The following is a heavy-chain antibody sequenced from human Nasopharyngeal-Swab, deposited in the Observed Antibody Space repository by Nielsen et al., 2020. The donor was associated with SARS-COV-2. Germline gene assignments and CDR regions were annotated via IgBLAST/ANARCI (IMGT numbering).Heavy chain of an antibody. J-gene: IGHJ6*03. Sequence: GGSLRLSRAASGFTFSNAWMSWVRQAPGKGLEWVGRIKSKTDGGTTDYAAPVKGRFTISRDDSKNTLYLQMNSLKTEDTAVYYCTTDPQQWLVEYYYYMDVWGKGTTVTVSS. D-gene: IGHD6-19*01. CDR2: IKSKTDGGTT. CDR3: TTDPQQWLVEYYYYMDV. CDR1: GFTFSNAW. V-gene: IGHV3-15*01.